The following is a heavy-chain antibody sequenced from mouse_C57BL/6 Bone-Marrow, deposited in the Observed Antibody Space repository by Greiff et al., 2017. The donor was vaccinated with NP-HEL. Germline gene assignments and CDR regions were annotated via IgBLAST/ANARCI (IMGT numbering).Heavy chain of an antibody. J-gene: IGHJ2*01. Sequence: QVQLQQSGAELVKPGASVKVSCKASGYTFTSYWMHWVKQRPGQGLEWIGRFHPSDSDTNYNQKFKGKATLTVDKSSSTAYMQLSSLTSEDSAVYYCAIRWLPYYFDYWGQGTTLTVSS. CDR3: AIRWLPYYFDY. CDR2: FHPSDSDT. D-gene: IGHD2-2*01. CDR1: GYTFTSYW. V-gene: IGHV1-74*01.